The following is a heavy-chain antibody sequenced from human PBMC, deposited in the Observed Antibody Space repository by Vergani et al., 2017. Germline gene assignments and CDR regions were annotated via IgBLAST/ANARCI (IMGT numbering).Heavy chain of an antibody. J-gene: IGHJ4*02. D-gene: IGHD2-21*01. CDR2: INPIDSKI. CDR1: ESSFISNE. CDR3: TRHVPCGDVGCLHFDH. Sequence: EVMLVQPGAEVKKPGESLKISCKYSESSFISNEIAWVRQMSGKGLQWMGNINPIDSKIAYSPSFQGQAIMSLDKSITTAYLQWRSLKASETAIYYCTRHVPCGDVGCLHFDHWGQGKQVTVST. V-gene: IGHV5-51*01.